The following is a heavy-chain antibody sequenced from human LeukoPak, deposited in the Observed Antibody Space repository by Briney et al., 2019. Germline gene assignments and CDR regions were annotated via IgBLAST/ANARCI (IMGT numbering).Heavy chain of an antibody. Sequence: GGSLRLSCAVSGFTFSTYGMHWVRQAPGKGLEWVAFIRYDGNNKYYADSVKGRFTISRDNSKNTLYPEMNSLRAEDTAVYYCAKDFHSSSWPYYFDYWGQGTLVTVSS. V-gene: IGHV3-30*02. CDR2: IRYDGNNK. D-gene: IGHD6-13*01. J-gene: IGHJ4*02. CDR1: GFTFSTYG. CDR3: AKDFHSSSWPYYFDY.